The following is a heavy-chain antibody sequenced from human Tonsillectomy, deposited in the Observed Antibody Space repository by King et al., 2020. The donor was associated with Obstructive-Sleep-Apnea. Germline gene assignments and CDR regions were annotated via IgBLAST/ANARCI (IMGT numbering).Heavy chain of an antibody. J-gene: IGHJ6*02. D-gene: IGHD6-13*01. V-gene: IGHV3-43D*03. CDR3: AKGYSSSWSRYYYYGMDV. Sequence: QLVQSGGVVVQPGGSLRLSCAASGFTFDDYAMHWVRQAPGKGREWVSLSSWDGCSTSYADSVKVRFTIFSENSENSLYLQLNSLMAEDTAFYYCAKGYSSSWSRYYYYGMDVWGQGTTVTVSS. CDR2: SSWDGCST. CDR1: GFTFDDYA.